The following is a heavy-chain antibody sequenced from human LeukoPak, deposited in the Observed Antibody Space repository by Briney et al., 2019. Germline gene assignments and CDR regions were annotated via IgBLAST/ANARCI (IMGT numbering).Heavy chain of an antibody. CDR2: IYHSGST. J-gene: IGHJ5*02. CDR1: GGSISSSNW. D-gene: IGHD1-1*01. Sequence: SGTLSLTCAVSGGSISSSNWWSWVRQPPGKGLEWIGEIYHSGSTNYNPSLKSRVTISVDKSKNQFSLKLSSVTAADTAVYYCARAKEVEPTRRWFDPWGQGTLVTVSS. CDR3: ARAKEVEPTRRWFDP. V-gene: IGHV4-4*02.